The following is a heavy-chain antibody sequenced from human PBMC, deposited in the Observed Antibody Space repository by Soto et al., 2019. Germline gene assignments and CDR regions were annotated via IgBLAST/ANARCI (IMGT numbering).Heavy chain of an antibody. J-gene: IGHJ6*02. CDR1: GGTFSSYA. V-gene: IGHV1-69*13. CDR2: IIPIFGTA. D-gene: IGHD6-19*01. Sequence: ASVKVSFKASGGTFSSYAISWVRQAPGQGLEWMGGIIPIFGTANYAQKFQGRVTITADESTSTAYMELSSLRSEDTAVYYCASNVIAVAGYRASNYYGMDVWGQGTTVTVSS. CDR3: ASNVIAVAGYRASNYYGMDV.